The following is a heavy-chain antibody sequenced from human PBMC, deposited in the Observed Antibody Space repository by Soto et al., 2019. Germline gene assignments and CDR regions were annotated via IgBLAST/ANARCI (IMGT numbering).Heavy chain of an antibody. CDR3: ARGYSHYAH. J-gene: IGHJ4*02. CDR2: IYYSGPS. V-gene: IGHV4-61*01. D-gene: IGHD4-4*01. CDR1: GGSVSRDSNF. Sequence: PSETLPLTCTVSGGSVSRDSNFWSWIRQPPGKGLEWIGYIYYSGPSRYNPSLESRVTISIDSSKNQVSLTLTSVTAADTAVYYCARGYSHYAHWGRGTLVTVSS.